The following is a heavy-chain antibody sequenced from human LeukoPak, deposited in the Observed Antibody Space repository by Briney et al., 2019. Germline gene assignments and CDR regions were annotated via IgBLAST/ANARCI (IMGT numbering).Heavy chain of an antibody. CDR3: AKDGLYYDGSAHVYYFDY. J-gene: IGHJ4*02. V-gene: IGHV3-23*01. CDR1: GFTFSGYA. Sequence: GGSLRLSCAPSGFTFSGYAMTWVRQAPGKGLDWVSSITGSGDYTYYIHSVKGRFTISRDNSKSILYLQMNSLRGEDTALYYCAKDGLYYDGSAHVYYFDYWGQGTLVAVSS. CDR2: ITGSGDYT. D-gene: IGHD3-22*01.